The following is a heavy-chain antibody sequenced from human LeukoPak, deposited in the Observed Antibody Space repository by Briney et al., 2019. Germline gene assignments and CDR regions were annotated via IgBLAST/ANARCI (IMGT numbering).Heavy chain of an antibody. J-gene: IGHJ4*02. V-gene: IGHV3-43*01. Sequence: GGSLRLSCAASGFTFDYYTMHWVRQAPGKGLEWVSLISWDGANTYYADSVKGRFTISRDNSKNTLYLQMNSLRAEDTAVYYCAKDRGYRYGSFDYWGQGTLVTVSS. CDR2: ISWDGANT. CDR3: AKDRGYRYGSFDY. CDR1: GFTFDYYT. D-gene: IGHD5-18*01.